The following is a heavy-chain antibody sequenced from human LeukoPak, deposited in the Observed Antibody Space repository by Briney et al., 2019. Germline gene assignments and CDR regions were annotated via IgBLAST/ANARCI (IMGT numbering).Heavy chain of an antibody. CDR3: AKEVGWDSSGPQGHSDYYYMDV. Sequence: GGSLRLSCVASGFTFADHAMHWVRRAPGQGLEWVTGINWDNDGIVYAASVRGRFTVSRDNAKNTLYLQMNRLRPEDTAVYYCAKEVGWDSSGPQGHSDYYYMDVWGKGTTVTVSS. J-gene: IGHJ6*03. CDR1: GFTFADHA. D-gene: IGHD6-19*01. CDR2: INWDNDGI. V-gene: IGHV3-9*01.